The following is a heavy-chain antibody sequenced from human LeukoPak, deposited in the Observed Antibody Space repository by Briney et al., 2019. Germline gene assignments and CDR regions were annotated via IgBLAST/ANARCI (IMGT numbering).Heavy chain of an antibody. CDR1: GFTFSSYW. Sequence: GGSLRLSCAASGFTFSSYWMSWVRQAPGKGLEWLANIKQDGSEKYYVGSVKGRFIISRDNAKNSLDLQMTSLRAEDTAVYYCARGPSITIFGVVMYTWFDPWGQGTPVSVSS. CDR3: ARGPSITIFGVVMYTWFDP. CDR2: IKQDGSEK. V-gene: IGHV3-7*01. J-gene: IGHJ5*02. D-gene: IGHD3-3*01.